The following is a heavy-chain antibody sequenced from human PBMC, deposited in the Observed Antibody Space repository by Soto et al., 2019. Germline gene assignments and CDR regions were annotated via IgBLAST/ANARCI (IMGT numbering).Heavy chain of an antibody. CDR3: AKTHYSSTWSDAFDH. V-gene: IGHV3-23*01. J-gene: IGHJ3*01. CDR1: GFIFSTYA. D-gene: IGHD6-13*01. CDR2: ISGSGDDI. Sequence: GGSLRLSCAASGFIFSTYAMSWVRQAPGKGLEWLSGISGSGDDIYFGDSVMGRCTISRDNSKNTLYLQINSLRAEDSALYYCAKTHYSSTWSDAFDHWAQGTLVTV.